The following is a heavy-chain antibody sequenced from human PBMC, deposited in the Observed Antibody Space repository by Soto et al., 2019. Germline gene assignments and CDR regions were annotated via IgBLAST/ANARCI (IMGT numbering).Heavy chain of an antibody. Sequence: GASVKVYCKASGGTFSSYTISWVRQAPGQGLEWMGRIIPILGIANYAQKFQGRVTITADKSTSTAYMELSSLRSEDTAVYYCGTDDRSTASYNNYLRDSFYICGQRTMVTVSS. CDR2: IIPILGIA. J-gene: IGHJ3*02. CDR1: GGTFSSYT. V-gene: IGHV1-69*02. CDR3: GTDDRSTASYNNYLRDSFYI. D-gene: IGHD4-4*01.